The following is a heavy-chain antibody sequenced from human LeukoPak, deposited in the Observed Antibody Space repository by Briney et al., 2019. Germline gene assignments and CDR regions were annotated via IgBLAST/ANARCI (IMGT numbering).Heavy chain of an antibody. J-gene: IGHJ4*02. CDR2: ISTSGSTI. D-gene: IGHD5-12*01. CDR1: GFTFSSSE. Sequence: GSLRLSCAASGFTFSSSEMNWFRQAPGKELEWVSYISTSGSTIYYADSVKGRFTISRDNAKNSLYLQINSLRAEETAVYYCSRASAGVADYWGQGTLVTVSS. CDR3: SRASAGVADY. V-gene: IGHV3-48*03.